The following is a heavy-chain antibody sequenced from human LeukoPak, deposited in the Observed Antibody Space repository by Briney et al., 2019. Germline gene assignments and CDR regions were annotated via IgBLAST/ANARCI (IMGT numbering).Heavy chain of an antibody. CDR2: ILSHGET. D-gene: IGHD5-12*01. CDR3: ARGPPAVSINIDD. CDR1: GFTVGNHY. J-gene: IGHJ4*02. V-gene: IGHV3-66*01. Sequence: GGSLRLSCAASGFTVGNHYMSWVRQAPGKGLEWVSLILSHGETSYADSVKGGFTISRDNSKNTLYLQMNGLRVEETAVYYCARGPPAVSINIDDWGQGTLVTVSS.